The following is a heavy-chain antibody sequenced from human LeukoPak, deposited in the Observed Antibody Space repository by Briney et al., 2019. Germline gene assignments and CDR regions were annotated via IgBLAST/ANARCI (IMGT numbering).Heavy chain of an antibody. CDR1: GGSISSYY. J-gene: IGHJ4*02. Sequence: PSETLSLTCTVSGGSISSYYWSWIRQPPGKGLEWIGYIYYSGSTNYNPSLKSRVTISVDTSKNQFSLKLSSVTAADTAVYYCARAPTYCSSTSCYFRFDYWGQGTLVTVSS. CDR3: ARAPTYCSSTSCYFRFDY. CDR2: IYYSGST. V-gene: IGHV4-59*01. D-gene: IGHD2-2*01.